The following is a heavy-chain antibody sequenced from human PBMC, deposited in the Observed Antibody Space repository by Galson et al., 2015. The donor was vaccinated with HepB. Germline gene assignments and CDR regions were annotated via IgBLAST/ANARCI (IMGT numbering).Heavy chain of an antibody. Sequence: SLRLSCAASGFTFSSYAMHWVRQAPGKGLEWVALISYDGSKRYYVDSVEGRFTIFRDNSKNTLYLQMNSLRAEDTAVYYCARDVYDSSGYQIKEPGLGALDYWGQGTLVTVSS. CDR1: GFTFSSYA. J-gene: IGHJ4*02. CDR3: ARDVYDSSGYQIKEPGLGALDY. D-gene: IGHD3-22*01. V-gene: IGHV3-30*04. CDR2: ISYDGSKR.